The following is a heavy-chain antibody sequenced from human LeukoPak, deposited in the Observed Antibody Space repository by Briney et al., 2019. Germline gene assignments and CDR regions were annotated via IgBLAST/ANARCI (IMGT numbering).Heavy chain of an antibody. CDR3: ARDGRSQPDAFDI. CDR2: IYYSGST. Sequence: PSETLSLTCTVSGGSISSHYWSWIRRPPGKGLEWIGYIYYSGSTNYNPSLKSRVTISVDTSKNQFSLKLSSVTAADTAVYYCARDGRSQPDAFDIWGQGTMVTVSS. V-gene: IGHV4-59*11. J-gene: IGHJ3*02. D-gene: IGHD2-2*01. CDR1: GGSISSHY.